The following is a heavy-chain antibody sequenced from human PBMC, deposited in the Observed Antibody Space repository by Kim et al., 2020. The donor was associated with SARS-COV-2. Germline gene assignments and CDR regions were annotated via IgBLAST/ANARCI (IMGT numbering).Heavy chain of an antibody. CDR1: GFTFTFYG. D-gene: IGHD1-26*01. CDR3: AREPLSGSLPYYLDY. Sequence: GGSLRLSCAASGFTFTFYGMHWVRQAPGKGLEWVTAISYDGSDEHYGDSVKGRFTISRDDSKTTLYLQMNSLRADDTAVYYCAREPLSGSLPYYLDYWGQGTLVTVSS. V-gene: IGHV3-33*05. CDR2: ISYDGSDE. J-gene: IGHJ4*02.